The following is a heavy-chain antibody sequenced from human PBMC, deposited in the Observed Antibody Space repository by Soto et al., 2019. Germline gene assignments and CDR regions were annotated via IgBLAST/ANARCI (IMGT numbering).Heavy chain of an antibody. CDR1: GGTFSSYA. Sequence: SVKVSCKASGGTFSSYAISWVRQAPGQGLEWMGGIIPIFGTANYAQKFQGRVTITADKSTSTAYMELSSLRSEDTAVYYCASLGYSSSWPRFDYWGQGTLVTV. V-gene: IGHV1-69*06. CDR3: ASLGYSSSWPRFDY. J-gene: IGHJ4*02. CDR2: IIPIFGTA. D-gene: IGHD6-13*01.